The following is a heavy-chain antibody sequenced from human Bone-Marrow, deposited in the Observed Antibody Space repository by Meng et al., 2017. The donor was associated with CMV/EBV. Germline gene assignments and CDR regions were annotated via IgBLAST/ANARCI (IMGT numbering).Heavy chain of an antibody. CDR2: ISSSSSYI. V-gene: IGHV3-21*01. Sequence: GESLKISCAASGFTFSSYSMNWVRQAPGKGLEWVSSISSSSSYIYYADSVKGRFTISRDNAKNSLYLQMNSLRAGDTAVYYCARDSRRGNPGYWGQGTLVTVSS. D-gene: IGHD4-23*01. CDR1: GFTFSSYS. CDR3: ARDSRRGNPGY. J-gene: IGHJ4*02.